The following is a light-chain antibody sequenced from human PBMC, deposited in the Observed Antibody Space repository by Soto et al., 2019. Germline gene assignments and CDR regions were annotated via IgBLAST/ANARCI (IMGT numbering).Light chain of an antibody. Sequence: IQMTQSPSLLSASVGDSVPITCRASPDMRHYLACFQQTPGKAPTSLIYAASSFQSGVPSKFGGSGSWTHFPLTISSLQPEDVATHYCQHYSSYPLTVGAGTKVVIK. V-gene: IGKV1-16*02. CDR3: QHYSSYPLT. J-gene: IGKJ4*01. CDR1: PDMRHY. CDR2: AAS.